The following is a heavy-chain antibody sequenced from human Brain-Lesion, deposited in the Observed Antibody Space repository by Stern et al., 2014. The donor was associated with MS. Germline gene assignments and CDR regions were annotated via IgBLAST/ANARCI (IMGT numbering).Heavy chain of an antibody. CDR1: GGSISSGGYY. CDR2: IFNSGRT. Sequence: QVQLQESGPGLVKPSQTLSLSCTVSGGSISSGGYYWSWIRQPAGKGLEWIGRIFNSGRTSYNPSLKSRVTISIATSKTHFSLGLTSMTAADTAVYYCARGRVVPGFQYYATDVWGQGTTVIVSS. D-gene: IGHD2-2*01. CDR3: ARGRVVPGFQYYATDV. V-gene: IGHV4-61*02. J-gene: IGHJ6*02.